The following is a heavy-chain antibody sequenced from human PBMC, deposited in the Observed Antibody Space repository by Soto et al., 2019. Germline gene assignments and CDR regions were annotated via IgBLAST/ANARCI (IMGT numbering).Heavy chain of an antibody. Sequence: QVQLVQSGAEVKKPGSSVKVSCKASGGTFSSYAISWVRQAPGQGLEWMGGIIPIFGTANYAQKFQGRVTITADESTSTAYMELSSLRSEDTAVYYCASHVPGTAMVDYYYYGMDVWGQGTTVTVSS. CDR3: ASHVPGTAMVDYYYYGMDV. CDR2: IIPIFGTA. D-gene: IGHD5-18*01. V-gene: IGHV1-69*01. CDR1: GGTFSSYA. J-gene: IGHJ6*02.